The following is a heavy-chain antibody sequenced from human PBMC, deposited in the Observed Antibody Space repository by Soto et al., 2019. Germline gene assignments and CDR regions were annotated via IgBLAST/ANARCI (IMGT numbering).Heavy chain of an antibody. CDR3: ERDNDRKFDY. CDR2: MNEDGSVL. V-gene: IGHV3-7*03. J-gene: IGHJ4*02. Sequence: GGSLRLSCAASGFTFSSYWMSWVRQAPGKGLEWVANMNEDGSVLHYVDSVKGRFIISRDNAKNSVYLQMNSLRAEDTAVYYCERDNDRKFDYWGQGTLVTVSS. CDR1: GFTFSSYW. D-gene: IGHD2-8*01.